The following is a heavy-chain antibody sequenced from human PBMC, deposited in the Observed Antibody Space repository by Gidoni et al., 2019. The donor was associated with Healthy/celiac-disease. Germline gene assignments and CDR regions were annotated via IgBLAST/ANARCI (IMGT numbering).Heavy chain of an antibody. V-gene: IGHV4-34*01. Sequence: QVQLQQWGAGLLKPSETLSLTCAVYGGSFSGYYWSWIRQPPGKGLEVIGEINHSGSTNYNPSLKSRFTISVDTSKNQFSLKLSSVTAADTAVYYCARRGLNWNYFDYWGQGTLVTVSS. CDR2: INHSGST. CDR1: GGSFSGYY. J-gene: IGHJ4*02. D-gene: IGHD1-1*01. CDR3: ARRGLNWNYFDY.